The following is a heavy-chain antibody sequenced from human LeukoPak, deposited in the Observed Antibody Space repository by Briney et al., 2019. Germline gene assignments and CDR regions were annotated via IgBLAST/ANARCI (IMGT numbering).Heavy chain of an antibody. V-gene: IGHV3-23*01. D-gene: IGHD5-24*01. J-gene: IGHJ4*02. Sequence: GGSLRLSCAASKFAFSSYAMSWVRQAPGKGLEWVSAISGGGGNTYYADSVKGRFTISRDNSKNTLYLQMNSLRAEDTAVYYCAKDLSDGSPYYFDYWGQGTLVTVSS. CDR1: KFAFSSYA. CDR2: ISGGGGNT. CDR3: AKDLSDGSPYYFDY.